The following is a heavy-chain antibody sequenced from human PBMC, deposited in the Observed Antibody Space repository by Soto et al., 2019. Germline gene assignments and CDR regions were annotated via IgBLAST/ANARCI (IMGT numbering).Heavy chain of an antibody. CDR3: ARDAYCSSTSCPYYYYMDV. Sequence: EASVKVSCKASGYTFTSYAMHWVRQAPGQRLEWMGWINAGNGNTKYSQKFQGRVTITRDTSASTAYMELSSLRSEDTAVYYCARDAYCSSTSCPYYYYMDVWGKGTTVTVSS. CDR1: GYTFTSYA. D-gene: IGHD2-2*01. J-gene: IGHJ6*03. CDR2: INAGNGNT. V-gene: IGHV1-3*01.